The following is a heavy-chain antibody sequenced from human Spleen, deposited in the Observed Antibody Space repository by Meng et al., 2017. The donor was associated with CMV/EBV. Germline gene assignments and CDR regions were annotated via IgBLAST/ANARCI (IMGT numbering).Heavy chain of an antibody. J-gene: IGHJ4*02. CDR3: ARVGEGVATNKYLDY. D-gene: IGHD5-24*01. CDR1: AFTFSTYW. Sequence: GGSLRLSCAASAFTFSTYWMSWVRQAPGKGLEWVANIKEDGSEKYYVDSVKGRFTISRDNAKNSLYLQMDSLRAEDRAVYYCARVGEGVATNKYLDYWGQGTLVTVSS. CDR2: IKEDGSEK. V-gene: IGHV3-7*01.